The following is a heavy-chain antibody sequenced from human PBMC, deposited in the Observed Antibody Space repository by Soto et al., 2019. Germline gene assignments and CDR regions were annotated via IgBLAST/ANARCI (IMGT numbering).Heavy chain of an antibody. CDR1: GFTFSSYA. V-gene: IGHV3-64*01. D-gene: IGHD6-13*01. J-gene: IGHJ4*02. Sequence: GGSLRLSCAASGFTFSSYAVHWVRQAPGKGLEYVSAISSNGGSTYYANSVKGRFTISRDNSKNTLYLQMGSMRAEDMAVYYCARQSYSSYYFDYWGQGTLVTVSS. CDR3: ARQSYSSYYFDY. CDR2: ISSNGGST.